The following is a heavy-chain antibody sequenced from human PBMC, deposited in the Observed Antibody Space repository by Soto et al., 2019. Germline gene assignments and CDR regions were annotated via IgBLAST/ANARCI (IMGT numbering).Heavy chain of an antibody. J-gene: IGHJ4*02. D-gene: IGHD3-10*01. Sequence: SETLSLTCAVSGASISGYYWAWIRQSPGKGLEWIGEIDHSGSTNYNPSLKSRVTISLDTSKSQVSLQLTSMTAADTATYFCERSSWFQSLREALCYWGQGSLVTVYS. CDR3: ERSSWFQSLREALCY. CDR1: GASISGYY. CDR2: IDHSGST. V-gene: IGHV4-34*01.